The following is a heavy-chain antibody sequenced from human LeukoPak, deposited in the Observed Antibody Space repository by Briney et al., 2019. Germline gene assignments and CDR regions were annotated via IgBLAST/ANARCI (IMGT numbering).Heavy chain of an antibody. CDR3: ARDSPLGGFDY. V-gene: IGHV3-53*01. D-gene: IGHD3-16*01. Sequence: GGSLRLSCAASGFTFSSNYMSWVRQAPGKGLEWVSVIYSGGSTYYADSVKGRFTISRDNSKNTLYLQMNSLRAEDTAVYYCARDSPLGGFDYWGQGTLVTVSS. CDR1: GFTFSSNY. CDR2: IYSGGST. J-gene: IGHJ4*02.